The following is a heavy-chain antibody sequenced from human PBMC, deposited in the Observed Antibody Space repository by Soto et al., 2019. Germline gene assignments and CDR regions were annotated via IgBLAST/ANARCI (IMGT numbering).Heavy chain of an antibody. CDR3: ASGTTGYYYGMDV. CDR1: GYTFTSYG. CDR2: ISAYNGNT. Sequence: ASVKVSCKASGYTFTSYGISWVRQAPGQGLEWMGWISAYNGNTNYAQKPQGRVTMTTDTSTSTAYMELRRLRSDDTAVYYGASGTTGYYYGMDVWGQGTTVTVSS. D-gene: IGHD1-7*01. V-gene: IGHV1-18*04. J-gene: IGHJ6*02.